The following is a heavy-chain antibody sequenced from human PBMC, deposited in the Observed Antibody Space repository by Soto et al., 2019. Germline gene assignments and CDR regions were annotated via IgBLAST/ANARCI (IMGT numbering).Heavy chain of an antibody. V-gene: IGHV4-31*03. J-gene: IGHJ4*02. CDR3: ARFAKEENPKLESWYAFDF. CDR2: IYYRGGT. CDR1: GGSIRSGGYF. D-gene: IGHD6-13*01. Sequence: PSETLSLTCTVSGGSIRSGGYFWSWVRQQPGKCLEWIGHIYYRGGTSYNPSLESRVAMSVDTSKNEFTLKVNSVTAADTAIYYCARFAKEENPKLESWYAFDFWGRGTLVTVYS.